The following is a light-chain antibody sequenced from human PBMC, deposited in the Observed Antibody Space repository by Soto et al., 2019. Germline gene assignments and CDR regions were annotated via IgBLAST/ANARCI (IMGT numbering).Light chain of an antibody. J-gene: IGKJ2*01. CDR1: QDISNY. CDR2: DAS. CDR3: QQYDNLPVYT. V-gene: IGKV1-33*01. Sequence: DIQMTQSPSSLSASVGDRVTITCQASQDISNYLNWYQQKPGKGPQFLIYDASNLETGVPSRFSGRGSGTDFTFPISSLQPEDIATYYCQQYDNLPVYTFGQGTKLEI.